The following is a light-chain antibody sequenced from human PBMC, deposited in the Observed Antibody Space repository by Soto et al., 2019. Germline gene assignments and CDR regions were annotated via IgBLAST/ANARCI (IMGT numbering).Light chain of an antibody. V-gene: IGKV1-9*01. J-gene: IGKJ2*01. Sequence: IQLTQSPSFLSASVGDRVTITCRASQGISSYLAWYQQPPGKAPKLLIYGASTLQRGVSSRFSGSGSGTEFTLTSSSLQPEDFATYYCQHLNTYPRTFGQGTKLEVK. CDR2: GAS. CDR1: QGISSY. CDR3: QHLNTYPRT.